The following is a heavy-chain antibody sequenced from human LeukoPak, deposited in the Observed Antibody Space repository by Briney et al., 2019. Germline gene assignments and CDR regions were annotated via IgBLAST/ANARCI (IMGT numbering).Heavy chain of an antibody. V-gene: IGHV3-48*01. CDR3: ARADRRDGYNNLDY. D-gene: IGHD5-24*01. CDR1: GFTFSGHN. Sequence: PGGSLRLSCAASGFTFSGHNMNRVRQAPGKGLEWISFVSISSGTIYYADSVKGRFTISRDNAKNSLYLQMNSLRAEDTAVYYCARADRRDGYNNLDYWGQGTLVTVSS. CDR2: VSISSGTI. J-gene: IGHJ4*02.